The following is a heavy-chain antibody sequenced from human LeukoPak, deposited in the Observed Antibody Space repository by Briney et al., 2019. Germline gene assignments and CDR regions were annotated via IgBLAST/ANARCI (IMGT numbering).Heavy chain of an antibody. Sequence: SETLSLTCTVSGGSISSSSYYWGWIRQPPGKGLEWIGSIYYSGSTYYNPSLKSRVTISVDTSKNQFSLKLSSVTAADTAVYYCARDLPLAVAGTLDYWGQGTLVTVSS. J-gene: IGHJ4*02. D-gene: IGHD6-19*01. V-gene: IGHV4-39*02. CDR2: IYYSGST. CDR3: ARDLPLAVAGTLDY. CDR1: GGSISSSSYY.